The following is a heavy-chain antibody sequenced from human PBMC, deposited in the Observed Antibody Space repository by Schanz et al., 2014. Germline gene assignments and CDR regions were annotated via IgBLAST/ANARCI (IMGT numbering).Heavy chain of an antibody. CDR1: GFTFSRFG. J-gene: IGHJ4*02. D-gene: IGHD3-3*01. V-gene: IGHV3-21*01. CDR3: ARGVRIDY. CDR2: ISSGGRNI. Sequence: VQLVESGGGVVRPGRSLRLSCATSGFTFSRFGMHWVRQAPGKGPEWVSSISSGGRNISYADSLKGRFTISRDNAKNSLYLQMNSLTAEDTAVYYCARGVRIDYWGQGTLVTVSS.